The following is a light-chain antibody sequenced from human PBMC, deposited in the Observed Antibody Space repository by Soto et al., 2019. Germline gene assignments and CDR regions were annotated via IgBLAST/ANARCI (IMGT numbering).Light chain of an antibody. Sequence: QSVLTQPASVSGSPGQSITISCTGTSRDVGGYKYVSWYQQHPGKAPKLMIYEVSNRPSGVSNRFSGSKSGNTASLTISGLQAEDEADYYCSSYTRSSTWVFGGGTKLTVL. CDR3: SSYTRSSTWV. V-gene: IGLV2-14*01. CDR2: EVS. J-gene: IGLJ3*02. CDR1: SRDVGGYKY.